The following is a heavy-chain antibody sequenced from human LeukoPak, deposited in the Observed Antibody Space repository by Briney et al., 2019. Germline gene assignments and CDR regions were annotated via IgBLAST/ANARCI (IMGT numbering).Heavy chain of an antibody. CDR1: GIPFSDYY. CDR2: ISASSSYT. Sequence: GGSLRLSCVVSGIPFSDYYMNWVRQTPEKGLEWISYISASSSYTDYADSVKGRFTISRDNAQNALFLQMNRLRVEDTAVYYCAAGTAADYWGQGTQVTVSS. J-gene: IGHJ4*02. D-gene: IGHD6-13*01. CDR3: AAGTAADY. V-gene: IGHV3-11*03.